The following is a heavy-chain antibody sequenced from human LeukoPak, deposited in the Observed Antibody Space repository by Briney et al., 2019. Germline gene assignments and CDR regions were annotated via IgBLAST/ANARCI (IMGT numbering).Heavy chain of an antibody. CDR3: ARKIRYGSGSYEFDP. CDR2: ISAYNGNT. CDR1: GYTFTSYG. V-gene: IGHV1-18*01. D-gene: IGHD3-10*01. Sequence: ASVKVSCKASGYTFTSYGISWVRQAPGQGLEWMGWISAYNGNTNYAQKLQGRVTMTTDTSTSTAYMELRSLRSDDTAVYYCARKIRYGSGSYEFDPWGQGTLVTVSS. J-gene: IGHJ5*02.